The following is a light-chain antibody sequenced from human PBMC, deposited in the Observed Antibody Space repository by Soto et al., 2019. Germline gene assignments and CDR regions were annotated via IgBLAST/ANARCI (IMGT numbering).Light chain of an antibody. CDR1: SSNIGAGYD. CDR3: QSYDSSLSGPYVV. CDR2: GNS. J-gene: IGLJ2*01. V-gene: IGLV1-40*01. Sequence: QSVLTQPPSVSGAPGQRVTISCTGSSSNIGAGYDVHWYQQRPGTAPKLLIYGNSNRPSGVPDRFSGSKSGTSASLAITGLQAEDEADYYGQSYDSSLSGPYVVFGGGTQLTVL.